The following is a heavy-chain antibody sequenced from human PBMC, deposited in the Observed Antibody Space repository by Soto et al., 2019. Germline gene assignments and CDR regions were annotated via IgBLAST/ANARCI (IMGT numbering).Heavy chain of an antibody. CDR1: GFTFRTYW. D-gene: IGHD6-19*01. V-gene: IGHV3-74*01. Sequence: PGGSLRLSCAASGFTFRTYWMHWVRQTPGKGLVWVSRIDAAGSVTTYADSVKGRFTISRDNAKNTLYLQMNSVRAEDTAVYYCARDKTMAGPTTFDYCGQGILVTVYS. J-gene: IGHJ4*02. CDR2: IDAAGSVT. CDR3: ARDKTMAGPTTFDY.